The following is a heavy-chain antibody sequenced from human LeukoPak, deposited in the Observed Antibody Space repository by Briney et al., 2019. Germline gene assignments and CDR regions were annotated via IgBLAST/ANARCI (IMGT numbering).Heavy chain of an antibody. CDR1: GFTFSSYG. CDR3: ARDFSTTYYLVF. Sequence: GGSLRLSCTVAGFTFSSYGMHWVRQAPGKGLEWVAVIWYDGRNKFYADSVKGRFTISRDNAKNSLYLQMNSLRDEDTAVYYCARDFSTTYYLVFCVGGTPVTVSS. V-gene: IGHV3-33*01. CDR2: IWYDGRNK. J-gene: IGHJ4*02. D-gene: IGHD1-1*01.